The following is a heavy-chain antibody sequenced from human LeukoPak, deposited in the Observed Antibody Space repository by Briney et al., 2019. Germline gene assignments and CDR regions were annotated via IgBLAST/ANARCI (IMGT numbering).Heavy chain of an antibody. Sequence: GGSLRLSCAASAFTVSNYYMSWVRQAPGKGLEWVSIIYRNSTTYYADSVKGRFTISRDSSKNTLYLQMNSLRAEDTAVYYCASHSSGYCLDYWGQGTLVTVSS. V-gene: IGHV3-66*04. D-gene: IGHD3-22*01. CDR2: IYRNSTT. CDR3: ASHSSGYCLDY. CDR1: AFTVSNYY. J-gene: IGHJ4*02.